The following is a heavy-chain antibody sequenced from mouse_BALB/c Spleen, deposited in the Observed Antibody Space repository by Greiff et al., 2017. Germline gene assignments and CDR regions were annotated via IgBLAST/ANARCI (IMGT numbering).Heavy chain of an antibody. V-gene: IGHV1-14*01. CDR3: AREGIYYEFAY. CDR1: GYTFTSYV. CDR2: INPYNDGT. J-gene: IGHJ3*01. Sequence: VHVKQSGPELVKPGASVKMSCKASGYTFTSYVMHWVKQKPGQGLEWIGYINPYNDGTKYNEKFKGKATLTSDKSSSTAYMELSSLTSEDSAVYYCAREGIYYEFAYWGQGTLVTVSA. D-gene: IGHD2-4*01.